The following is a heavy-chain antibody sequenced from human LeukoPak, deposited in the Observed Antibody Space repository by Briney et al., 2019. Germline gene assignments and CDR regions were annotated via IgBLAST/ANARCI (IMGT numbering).Heavy chain of an antibody. Sequence: GGSLRLSCVGSGLTFSGFELSWVRQAPGKGLEWVSYIKSDGSLKTYADAVKGRFAISRDNAKNSLYLQMNSLRAEDTAVYYCARRFRDWGQGILVTVSS. CDR2: IKSDGSLK. J-gene: IGHJ4*02. V-gene: IGHV3-48*03. CDR1: GLTFSGFE. CDR3: ARRFRD.